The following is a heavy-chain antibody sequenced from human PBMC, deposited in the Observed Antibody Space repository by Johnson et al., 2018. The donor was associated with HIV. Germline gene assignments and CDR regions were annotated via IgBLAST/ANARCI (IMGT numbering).Heavy chain of an antibody. CDR1: GFTFSSYA. CDR2: INWDGDST. V-gene: IGHV3-43D*03. D-gene: IGHD2-2*02. CDR3: VKDIASGYTNGGTLDI. J-gene: IGHJ3*02. Sequence: VESGGGVVQPGRSLRLSCAASGFTFSSYAMHWVRQAPGKGLECVSLINWDGDSTYYADSVKGRFTISRDNSKNSLYLQMNSLRPEDTGLYYCVKDIASGYTNGGTLDIWGQGTMVTVSS.